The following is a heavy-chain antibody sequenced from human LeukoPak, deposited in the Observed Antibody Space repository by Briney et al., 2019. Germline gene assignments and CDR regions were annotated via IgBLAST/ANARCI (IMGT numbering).Heavy chain of an antibody. V-gene: IGHV1-8*01. CDR1: GYTFTSYD. CDR3: ARPRLRFLEYGMDV. J-gene: IGHJ6*02. D-gene: IGHD3-3*01. CDR2: MNPNSGNT. Sequence: AAVKVSCKASGYTFTSYDINWVRQATGQGLEWMGWMNPNSGNTGYAQKFQGRVTMTRNTSISTAYMELSSLRSEDTAMYYCARPRLRFLEYGMDVWGQGTTVTVSS.